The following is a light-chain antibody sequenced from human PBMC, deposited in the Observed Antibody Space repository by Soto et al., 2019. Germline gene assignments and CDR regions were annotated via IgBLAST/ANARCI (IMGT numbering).Light chain of an antibody. V-gene: IGKV1-5*03. CDR3: QEYNTYSWA. J-gene: IGKJ1*01. CDR1: QTISSW. CDR2: KAS. Sequence: DIQMTQSPSTLSGSVGDRVTITFRASQTISSWLAWYQQKPGKAPKLLIYKASTLKSGVPSRFSGSGSGTEFTLTISSLQPDDFATYHCQEYNTYSWAFGQGTKVDIK.